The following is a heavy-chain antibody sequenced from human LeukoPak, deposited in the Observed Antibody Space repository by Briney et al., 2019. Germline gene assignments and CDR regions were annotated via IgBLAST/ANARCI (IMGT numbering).Heavy chain of an antibody. CDR1: GYSFTSYW. CDR2: IDRGDSYS. D-gene: IGHD2-21*01. J-gene: IGHJ3*02. V-gene: IGHV5-10-1*01. CDR3: ARQKWRGGASDAFDI. Sequence: GESLRISCKGFGYSFTSYWISWVRQMPGKGLEWMGRIDRGDSYSKSSPSFQGHVTISADKSISTAFLQWSSLKASDTAKYYCARQKWRGGASDAFDIWGQGTMITVSS.